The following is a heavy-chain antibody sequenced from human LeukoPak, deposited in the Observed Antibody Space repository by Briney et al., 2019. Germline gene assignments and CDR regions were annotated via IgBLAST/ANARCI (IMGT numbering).Heavy chain of an antibody. CDR1: GGTFSSYA. J-gene: IGHJ4*02. D-gene: IGHD6-19*01. CDR2: IIPIFGTA. V-gene: IGHV1-69*13. CDR3: ASPRGSGLDY. Sequence: RRASVKVSCKASGGTFSSYAISWVRQAPGQGLEWMGGIIPIFGTANYAQKFQGRVTITADESTSTAYMELSSLRSEDTAVYYCASPRGSGLDYWGQGTLVTVSS.